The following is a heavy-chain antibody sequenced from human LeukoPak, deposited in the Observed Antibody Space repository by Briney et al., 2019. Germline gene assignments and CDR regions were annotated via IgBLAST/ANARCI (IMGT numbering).Heavy chain of an antibody. CDR2: ISSSGSTI. CDR3: AKNGADTHPYYFDY. J-gene: IGHJ4*02. D-gene: IGHD2-15*01. CDR1: GFTFSSYE. Sequence: GGSLRLSCGASGFTFSSYEMNWVRQAPGKGLEWLSNISSSGSTIHYADSVEGRFTISRDNAKNSLYLQMNSLRAEDTAVYYCAKNGADTHPYYFDYWGQGTLVTVSS. V-gene: IGHV3-48*03.